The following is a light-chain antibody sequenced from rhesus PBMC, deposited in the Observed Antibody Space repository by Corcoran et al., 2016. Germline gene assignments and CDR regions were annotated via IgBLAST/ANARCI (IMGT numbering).Light chain of an antibody. CDR1: QGINNN. V-gene: IGKV1-25*01. J-gene: IGKJ3*01. CDR3: QHGYGTPFA. CDR2: YAS. Sequence: DIQMTQSPSSLSASVGDTVTITCRANQGINNNLAWYQLKPGKVPKLLIYYASTLQNGVPSRFSGSGVGTDFTLPISRLQPEDFATYYCQHGYGTPFAFGPGTKLDIK.